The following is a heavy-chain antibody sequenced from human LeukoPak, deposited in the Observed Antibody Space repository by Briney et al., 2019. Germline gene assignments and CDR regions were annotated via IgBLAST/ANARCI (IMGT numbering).Heavy chain of an antibody. CDR1: GFTFDDYA. V-gene: IGHV3-20*04. Sequence: GGSLRLSCAASGFTFDDYAMGWVRQAPGKGLERVSCMYLNGGSTNYAASVKGRFPMFRDNVKNSLYLQMNSLRAEDPALYYCARYLWDGDSPFDFWGQGTLVTVSS. CDR2: MYLNGGST. CDR3: ARYLWDGDSPFDF. J-gene: IGHJ4*02. D-gene: IGHD4-17*01.